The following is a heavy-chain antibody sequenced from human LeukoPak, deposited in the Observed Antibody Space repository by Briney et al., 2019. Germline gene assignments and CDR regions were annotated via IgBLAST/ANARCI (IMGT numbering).Heavy chain of an antibody. J-gene: IGHJ4*02. CDR3: ARDRELGY. D-gene: IGHD3-10*01. Sequence: SETLSPTCTVSGGSISSGGYYWSWIRQPPGKGLEWIGYIYHSGTTFYNPSLKSRVTISVDRSKNQFSLKLSSVTAADTAVYYCARDRELGYWGQGTLVTVSS. V-gene: IGHV4-30-2*01. CDR2: IYHSGTT. CDR1: GGSISSGGYY.